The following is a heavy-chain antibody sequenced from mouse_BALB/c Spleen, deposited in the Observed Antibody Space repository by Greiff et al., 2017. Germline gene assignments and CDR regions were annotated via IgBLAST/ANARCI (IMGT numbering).Heavy chain of an antibody. J-gene: IGHJ4*01. CDR2: IYPGNSDT. CDR3: TRGGYGSRYVYAMDY. V-gene: IGHV1-5*01. CDR1: GYTFTSYW. D-gene: IGHD1-1*01. Sequence: EVQGVESGTVLARPGASVKMSCKASGYTFTSYWMHWVKQRPGQGLEWIGAIYPGNSDTRYNQKFKGKAKLTAGTSTSTAYMELSSLTNEDSAVYYCTRGGYGSRYVYAMDYWGQGTSVTVSS.